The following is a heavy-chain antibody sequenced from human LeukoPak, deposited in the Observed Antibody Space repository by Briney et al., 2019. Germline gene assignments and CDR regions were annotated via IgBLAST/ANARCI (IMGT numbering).Heavy chain of an antibody. D-gene: IGHD2-2*01. V-gene: IGHV3-48*01. CDR3: AREGWYCSSTSCHYGMDV. Sequence: AGGSLRLSCAASGFTFSSYAMSWVRQAPGKGLEWVSYISSSSSTIYYADSVKGRFTISRDNAKNSLYLQMNSLRAEDTAVYYCAREGWYCSSTSCHYGMDVWGQGTTVTVSS. CDR1: GFTFSSYA. CDR2: ISSSSSTI. J-gene: IGHJ6*02.